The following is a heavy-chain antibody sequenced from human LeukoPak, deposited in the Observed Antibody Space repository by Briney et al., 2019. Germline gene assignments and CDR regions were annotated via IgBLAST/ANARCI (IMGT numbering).Heavy chain of an antibody. CDR3: ARAPARPPYYYLDV. V-gene: IGHV4-59*01. CDR1: GGSMTSYY. Sequence: PSETLSLTCSVSGGSMTSYYWSWIRQPPGKGLEWIGYIYYSGSTIYSPSLRSRVTISVDTSRNQFSLKLTSVTAADTAVYHCARAPARPPYYYLDVWGKGTTVTVSS. J-gene: IGHJ6*03. CDR2: IYYSGST.